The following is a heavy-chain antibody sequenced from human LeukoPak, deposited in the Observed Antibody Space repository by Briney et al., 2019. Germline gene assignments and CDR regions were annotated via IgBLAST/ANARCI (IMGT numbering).Heavy chain of an antibody. D-gene: IGHD3-3*01. Sequence: SETLSLTCTVSGGSISSVGYYWGWIRQPPGKGLEWVATIHNTGTTNYNPSLKSRVTVSIDTSRNQISLHLSSVAAGDTAVYFCAKSHLGVPHDYWGQGTLVTVSS. J-gene: IGHJ4*02. CDR2: IHNTGTT. CDR3: AKSHLGVPHDY. CDR1: GGSISSVGYY. V-gene: IGHV4-39*01.